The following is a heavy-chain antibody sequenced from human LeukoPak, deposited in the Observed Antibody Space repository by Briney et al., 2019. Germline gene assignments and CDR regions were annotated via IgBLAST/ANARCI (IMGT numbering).Heavy chain of an antibody. CDR2: IKQDGSEK. J-gene: IGHJ4*02. Sequence: GGSLRLSCAASGITFSSYWMSWVRQAPGKGLEWVANIKQDGSEKYYVDSVKGRFTISRDNAKNSLYLQMNSLRAEDTAVYYCARVEDSGYDFFDYWGQGTLVTVSS. V-gene: IGHV3-7*03. CDR1: GITFSSYW. D-gene: IGHD5-12*01. CDR3: ARVEDSGYDFFDY.